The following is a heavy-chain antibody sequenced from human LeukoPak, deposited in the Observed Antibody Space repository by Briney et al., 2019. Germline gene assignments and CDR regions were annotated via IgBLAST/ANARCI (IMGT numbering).Heavy chain of an antibody. CDR3: ARVGNIGYENWFDP. Sequence: AASVKVSCKTSGYTFTDYYMHWVRQAPGQGLEWMGWINPDSGDTNYAQNFQGRVTMTRDTSISTAYMELSRLRSDDTAVYYRARVGNIGYENWFDPWGQGTLVAVSS. J-gene: IGHJ5*02. CDR1: GYTFTDYY. D-gene: IGHD5-12*01. CDR2: INPDSGDT. V-gene: IGHV1-2*02.